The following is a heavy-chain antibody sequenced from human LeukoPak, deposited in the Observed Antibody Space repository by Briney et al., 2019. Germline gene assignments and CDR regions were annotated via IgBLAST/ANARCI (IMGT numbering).Heavy chain of an antibody. Sequence: PGGSLRLSCAASGFTFSSYAMHWVRQAPGKGLEWVAVISYDGSERYYADAVKGRFTMSRDNPKNTVYLQMNSLRLEDTGVYFCARGGYNWNQHYFDYWGQGTLVTVSS. CDR1: GFTFSSYA. V-gene: IGHV3-30-3*01. D-gene: IGHD1-20*01. J-gene: IGHJ4*02. CDR2: ISYDGSER. CDR3: ARGGYNWNQHYFDY.